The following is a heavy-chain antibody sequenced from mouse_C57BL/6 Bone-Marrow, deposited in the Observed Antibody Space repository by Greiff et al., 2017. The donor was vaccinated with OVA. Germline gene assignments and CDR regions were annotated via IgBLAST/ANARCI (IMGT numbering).Heavy chain of an antibody. J-gene: IGHJ4*01. CDR3: ARGRTTVVATGAMDY. Sequence: QVQLQQSGPELVKPGASVKISCKASGYAFSSSWMNWVKQSPGKGLEWIGRIYPGDGDTNYNGKFKGKATLTADKSSSTAYMQLSSLTSEDSAVYFCARGRTTVVATGAMDYWGQGTSVTVSS. CDR2: IYPGDGDT. D-gene: IGHD1-1*01. V-gene: IGHV1-82*01. CDR1: GYAFSSSW.